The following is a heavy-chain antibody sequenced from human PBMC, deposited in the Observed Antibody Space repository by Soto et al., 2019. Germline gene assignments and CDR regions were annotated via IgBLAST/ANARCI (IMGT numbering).Heavy chain of an antibody. CDR2: IYYSGST. V-gene: IGHV4-59*08. CDR3: ARLGGYYQSLDT. Sequence: QVQLQESGPGLVKASETLSLTCTVSGGSIDTYYWSWIRQPPGKGLQWIGYIYYSGSTTYSPSLKSRVPISVDRSKNQFSLKLTSVTAADTAVYYCARLGGYYQSLDTWGQGTLVTVSS. J-gene: IGHJ5*02. D-gene: IGHD3-3*01. CDR1: GGSIDTYY.